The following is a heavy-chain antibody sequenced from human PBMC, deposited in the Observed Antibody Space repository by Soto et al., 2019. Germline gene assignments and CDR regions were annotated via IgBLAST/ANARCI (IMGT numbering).Heavy chain of an antibody. J-gene: IGHJ6*02. Sequence: QVPGKGLEWMGRIDPSDSYTNYSPSFQGHVTISADKSISTAYLQWSSLKASDTAMYDCARPVVYYYYGMDVWGQGTTVTVS. V-gene: IGHV5-10-1*01. CDR2: IDPSDSYT. D-gene: IGHD2-15*01. CDR3: ARPVVYYYYGMDV.